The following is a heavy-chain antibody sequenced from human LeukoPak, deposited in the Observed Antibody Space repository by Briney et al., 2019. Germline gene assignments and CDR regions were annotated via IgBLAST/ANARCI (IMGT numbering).Heavy chain of an antibody. J-gene: IGHJ4*02. Sequence: ASVKVSCKASGYTFTGYYIHWVRQAPGQGLEWMGWIIPNSGGTNYAQKFQGRVTLTRDTSISTAYMELRSLRSDDTAVYYCARHGDSSGWYFGFYFDYWGQGTLVTVSS. V-gene: IGHV1-2*02. CDR2: IIPNSGGT. D-gene: IGHD6-19*01. CDR3: ARHGDSSGWYFGFYFDY. CDR1: GYTFTGYY.